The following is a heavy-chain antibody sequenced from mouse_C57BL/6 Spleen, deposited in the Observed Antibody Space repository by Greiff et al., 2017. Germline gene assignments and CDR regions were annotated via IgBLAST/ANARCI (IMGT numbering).Heavy chain of an antibody. V-gene: IGHV5-17*01. D-gene: IGHD1-1*02. J-gene: IGHJ4*01. Sequence: EVQGVESGGGLVKPGGSLKLSCAASGFTFSDYGMHWVRQAPEKGLEWVAYISSGSSTIYYADTVKGRFTISRDNAKNTLFLQMTRLRSEATAMYYCARRGGEEAMDYWGQGTSVTVSS. CDR2: ISSGSSTI. CDR1: GFTFSDYG. CDR3: ARRGGEEAMDY.